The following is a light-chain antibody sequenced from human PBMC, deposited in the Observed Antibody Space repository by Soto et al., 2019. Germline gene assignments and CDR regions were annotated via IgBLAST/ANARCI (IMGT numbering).Light chain of an antibody. CDR2: DVS. J-gene: IGLJ1*01. CDR3: SSYTSSSTPYV. V-gene: IGLV2-14*01. CDR1: SSDVGVYNY. Sequence: QSVLTQPASVSGSPGQAITISCTGTSSDVGVYNYVSWYQQHPGKAPKLMIYDVSNRPSGVSNRFSGSKSGNTASPTISGLQAEDEADYYCSSYTSSSTPYVFGTGTKVTVL.